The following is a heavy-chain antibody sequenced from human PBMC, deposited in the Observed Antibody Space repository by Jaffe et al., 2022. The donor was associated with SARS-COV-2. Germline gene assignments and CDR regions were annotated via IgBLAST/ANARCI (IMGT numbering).Heavy chain of an antibody. CDR3: ARDGGEGPYCGGDCPPGYYYYGMDV. CDR2: IWYDGSNK. D-gene: IGHD2-21*02. V-gene: IGHV3-33*01. J-gene: IGHJ6*02. Sequence: QVQLVESGGGVVQPGRSLRLSCAASGFTFSSYGMHWVRQAPGKGLEWVAVIWYDGSNKYYADSVKGRFTISRDNSKNTLYLQMNSLRAEDTAVYYCARDGGEGPYCGGDCPPGYYYYGMDVWGQGTTVTVSS. CDR1: GFTFSSYG.